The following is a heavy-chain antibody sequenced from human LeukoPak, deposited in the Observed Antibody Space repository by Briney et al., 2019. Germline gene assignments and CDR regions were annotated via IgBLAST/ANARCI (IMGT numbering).Heavy chain of an antibody. V-gene: IGHV5-51*01. J-gene: IGHJ4*02. CDR1: GYSFTSYW. CDR3: ARSYYDILTGYSTPFDY. CDR2: IYPGDSDT. Sequence: GESLKISCKGSGYSFTSYWIGWVRQMPGKGLEWMGIIYPGDSDTRYSPSFQGQVTISADKSISTAYLQWSSLKASDTAMYYCARSYYDILTGYSTPFDYWGQGTLVTVSS. D-gene: IGHD3-9*01.